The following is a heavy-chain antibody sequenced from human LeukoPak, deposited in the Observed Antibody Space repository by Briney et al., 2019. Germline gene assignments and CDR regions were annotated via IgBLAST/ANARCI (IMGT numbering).Heavy chain of an antibody. Sequence: PGGSLRLSCAASGFTFSNAWMNWVRQAPEKGLEWVGRIKSKTDGGTTDYAAPVKGRFTISRDDSKNTLYLQMNSLKTEDTAVYYCTTRWTLGYCSGGSCPSGMDVWGQGTTVTVSS. D-gene: IGHD2-15*01. V-gene: IGHV3-15*07. J-gene: IGHJ6*02. CDR1: GFTFSNAW. CDR2: IKSKTDGGTT. CDR3: TTRWTLGYCSGGSCPSGMDV.